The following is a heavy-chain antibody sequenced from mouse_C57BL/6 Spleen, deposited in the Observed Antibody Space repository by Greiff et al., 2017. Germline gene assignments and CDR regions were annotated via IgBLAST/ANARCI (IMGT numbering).Heavy chain of an antibody. CDR1: GYTFTSYW. Sequence: VQLQQPGAELVMPGASVKLSCKASGYTFTSYWMHWVKQRPGQGLEWIGEIDPSDSYTNYNQKFKGKSTLTVDKSSSTAYMQLSSLTSEDSAVYYCARWGKKGSYWGQGTLVTVSA. J-gene: IGHJ3*01. CDR3: ARWGKKGSY. V-gene: IGHV1-69*01. CDR2: IDPSDSYT. D-gene: IGHD2-1*01.